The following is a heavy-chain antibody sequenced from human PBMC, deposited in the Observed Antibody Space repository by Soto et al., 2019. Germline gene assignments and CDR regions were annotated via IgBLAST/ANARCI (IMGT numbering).Heavy chain of an antibody. CDR1: GGSFSGYY. Sequence: SETLSLTCAVYGGSFSGYYWSWIRQPPGKGLEWIGEINHSGSTNYNPSLKSRVTISVDTSKNQFSLKLSSVTAADTAVYYCARAPNYDYVWGSYRTGWFDPWGQETLVTVSS. CDR3: ARAPNYDYVWGSYRTGWFDP. J-gene: IGHJ5*02. V-gene: IGHV4-34*01. D-gene: IGHD3-16*02. CDR2: INHSGST.